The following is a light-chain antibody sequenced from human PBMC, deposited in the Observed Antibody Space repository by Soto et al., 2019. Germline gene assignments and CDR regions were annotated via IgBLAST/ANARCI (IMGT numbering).Light chain of an antibody. Sequence: SALTQPASVSGSPGQSITISCTGTSSDVGGYNYVSWYQQHPGKAPKLMIYDVSNRPSGVSNRFSGSKSGNTASLTISGLQAEDEADYYCSSYTSSSLDVFGTGTKLTVL. CDR1: SSDVGGYNY. CDR3: SSYTSSSLDV. J-gene: IGLJ1*01. V-gene: IGLV2-14*01. CDR2: DVS.